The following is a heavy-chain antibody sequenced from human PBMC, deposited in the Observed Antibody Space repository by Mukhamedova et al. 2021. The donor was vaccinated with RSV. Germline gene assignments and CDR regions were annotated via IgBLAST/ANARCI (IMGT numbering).Heavy chain of an antibody. CDR3: ARGRYYYGRSSYFKALDS. J-gene: IGHJ4*02. CDR2: TSGST. D-gene: IGHD3-22*01. V-gene: IGHV4-4*07. Sequence: TSGSTNYHPSLESRVTISGDTSKNELSLKLNSVTAADTAVYFCARGRYYYGRSSYFKALDSWGQGTLVTVSS.